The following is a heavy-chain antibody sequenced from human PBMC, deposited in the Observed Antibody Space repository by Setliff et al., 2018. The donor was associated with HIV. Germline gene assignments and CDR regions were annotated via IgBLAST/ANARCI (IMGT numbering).Heavy chain of an antibody. D-gene: IGHD3-22*01. CDR2: MNTDGSST. CDR1: GFTFSSYW. Sequence: PGGSLRLSCAASGFTFSSYWMHWVRQAPGKGLVWVFGMNTDGSSTRYADYVKGRFTISRDNAKNMLYLQMNSLSADDTAVYYCVRGSGYYYFDNWGQGALVTVSS. CDR3: VRGSGYYYFDN. V-gene: IGHV3-74*01. J-gene: IGHJ4*02.